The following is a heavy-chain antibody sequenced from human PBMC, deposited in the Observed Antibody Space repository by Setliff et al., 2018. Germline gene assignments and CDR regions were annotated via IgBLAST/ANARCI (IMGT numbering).Heavy chain of an antibody. CDR3: ARGYCDGIGCPAPLYYFDS. CDR2: ISGYNGNT. V-gene: IGHV1-18*03. J-gene: IGHJ4*02. D-gene: IGHD2-21*01. CDR1: GYTFISYG. Sequence: ASVKVSCKTSGYTFISYGISWVRQAPGQGLEWMGWISGYNGNTDYAQNFQDRVTFTRDTFAETAYMELRSLTSDDMAVYYCARGYCDGIGCPAPLYYFDSWGQGTLVTV.